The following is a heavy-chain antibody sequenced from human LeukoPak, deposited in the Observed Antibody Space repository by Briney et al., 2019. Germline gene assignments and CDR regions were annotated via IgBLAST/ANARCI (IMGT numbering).Heavy chain of an antibody. Sequence: ASVKVSCKASGYTFTGYYIHWVRQAPGQGLEWMGWINPDNGVTNYAQKFQGRVTITRDTSISTAYMELRSLRSDDTAVYYCARGYSGSYNVYVYWGQGTLVTVSS. CDR2: INPDNGVT. CDR3: ARGYSGSYNVYVY. V-gene: IGHV1-2*02. D-gene: IGHD1-26*01. J-gene: IGHJ4*02. CDR1: GYTFTGYY.